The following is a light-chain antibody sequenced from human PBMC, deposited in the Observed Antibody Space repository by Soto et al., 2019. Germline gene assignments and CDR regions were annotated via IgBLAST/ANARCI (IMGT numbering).Light chain of an antibody. V-gene: IGKV1D-12*01. CDR2: AAS. Sequence: DIQMNQSPSSVSASVGDRVTITCPASQGISSWLAWYQQTPGKAPKLLIYAASSLQSGVPSRFNGSVSGTDLTVAINSLQPEDFPTYQCQQANSFPLTFAGGTKLEIK. CDR1: QGISSW. CDR3: QQANSFPLT. J-gene: IGKJ4*01.